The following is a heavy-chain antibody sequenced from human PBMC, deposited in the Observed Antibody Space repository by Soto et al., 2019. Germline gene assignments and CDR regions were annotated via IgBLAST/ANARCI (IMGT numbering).Heavy chain of an antibody. D-gene: IGHD3-10*01. V-gene: IGHV4-30-4*01. CDR2: IYYSGST. CDR1: GGSISSGDYY. Sequence: SETLSLTCTVSGGSISSGDYYWSWIRQPPGKGLEWIGYIYYSGSTYYNPSLKSRVTISVDTSKNQFSLKLSSVTAADTAVYYCARDAYYYGSGSYSDAGGFDYWGQGTLVTVSS. J-gene: IGHJ4*02. CDR3: ARDAYYYGSGSYSDAGGFDY.